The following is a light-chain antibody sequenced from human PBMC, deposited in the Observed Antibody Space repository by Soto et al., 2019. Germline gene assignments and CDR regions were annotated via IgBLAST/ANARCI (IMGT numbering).Light chain of an antibody. CDR2: DVS. Sequence: QSVLTQPASVSGSPGQSITISCTGTSSDVGGYNYVSWYQQHPGKAPKVMIYDVSNRPSGVSNRFSGSKPGNTASLSISGLQAEDEADYYCSSYTSSSTYVFVTGTKVTVL. CDR3: SSYTSSSTYV. J-gene: IGLJ1*01. V-gene: IGLV2-14*01. CDR1: SSDVGGYNY.